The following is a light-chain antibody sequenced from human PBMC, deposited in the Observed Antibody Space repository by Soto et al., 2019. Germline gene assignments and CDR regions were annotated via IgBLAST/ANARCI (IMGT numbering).Light chain of an antibody. V-gene: IGKV1-5*03. CDR3: QPYNSYSEA. CDR1: QTISSW. Sequence: DIQMTQSPSTLSGSVGDRVTITCRASQTISSWLAWYQQKPGKAPKLLIYKASTLKSGVPSRFSGSGSGTEFTLTISGLQPDDFATYYCQPYNSYSEAFGQGTKVDIK. J-gene: IGKJ1*01. CDR2: KAS.